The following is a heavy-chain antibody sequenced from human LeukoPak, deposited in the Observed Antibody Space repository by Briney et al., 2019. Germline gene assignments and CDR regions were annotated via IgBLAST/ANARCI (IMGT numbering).Heavy chain of an antibody. D-gene: IGHD1-26*01. CDR1: GYTLTELS. CDR3: AREWELLFNWFDP. J-gene: IGHJ5*02. V-gene: IGHV1-24*01. CDR2: SDNEKRET. Sequence: ASVKVSCKVSGYTLTELSMHWVRQTPGKGLEWMGGSDNEKRETIYARKFQGRVTMTEDTSTDTAYMELSRLRSDDTAVYYCAREWELLFNWFDPWGQGTLVTVSS.